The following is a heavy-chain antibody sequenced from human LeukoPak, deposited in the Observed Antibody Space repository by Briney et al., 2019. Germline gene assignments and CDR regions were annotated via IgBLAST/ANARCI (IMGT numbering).Heavy chain of an antibody. Sequence: GESLKICCNGSGYSFTSYWIGWGRQMPGEGLEWMGIIYPGDSDTRYSPSFQGQVTISADKSSSTAYLQRSSLKASDTAMYYCARRFCGGDCYTIFDYWGQGTLVTVSS. CDR1: GYSFTSYW. J-gene: IGHJ4*02. V-gene: IGHV5-51*01. CDR2: IYPGDSDT. D-gene: IGHD2-21*01. CDR3: ARRFCGGDCYTIFDY.